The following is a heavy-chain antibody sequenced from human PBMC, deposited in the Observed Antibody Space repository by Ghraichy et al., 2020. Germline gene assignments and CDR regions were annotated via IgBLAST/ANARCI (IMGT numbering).Heavy chain of an antibody. V-gene: IGHV4-59*01. CDR2: IYYRGAT. J-gene: IGHJ6*02. CDR3: ARDNWVVISSSSNYDFYGMDV. D-gene: IGHD6-6*01. Sequence: SETLSLTCTVSGGSMGNYYWSWIRQPPGEGLEWIGYIYYRGATRYNPSLKSRVTISVDTSKNQFSLNLRSVTAADTAVYYCARDNWVVISSSSNYDFYGMDVWGQGTTVTVSS. CDR1: GGSMGNYY.